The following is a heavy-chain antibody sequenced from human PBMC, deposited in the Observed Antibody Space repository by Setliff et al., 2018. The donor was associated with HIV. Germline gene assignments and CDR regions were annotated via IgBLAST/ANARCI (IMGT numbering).Heavy chain of an antibody. CDR2: ISWNRGTI. Sequence: GGSLRLSCAASGFAFSEFWMSWVRQAPGKGLEWVSGISWNRGTIGYADSVKGRFTISRDNAKNFLYLRMNNLRVEDTALYYCAKDLSPNWGPGEFDHWGQGTLVTVSS. V-gene: IGHV3-9*01. D-gene: IGHD7-27*01. CDR3: AKDLSPNWGPGEFDH. J-gene: IGHJ4*02. CDR1: GFAFSEFW.